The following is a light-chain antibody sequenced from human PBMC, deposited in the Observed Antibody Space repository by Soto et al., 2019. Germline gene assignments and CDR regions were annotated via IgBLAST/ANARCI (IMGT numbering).Light chain of an antibody. V-gene: IGKV1-33*01. CDR1: QTINYY. J-gene: IGKJ1*01. CDR2: DAS. Sequence: DIQMTQSPSSLSASVGDSVTITCQASQTINYYLNWYQQKPGKAPELLIYDASNLETGVPAKFRGSGFGTYFTFAVSNLQPEDIATNYCQQYEDLSRTFGQGTKVEIK. CDR3: QQYEDLSRT.